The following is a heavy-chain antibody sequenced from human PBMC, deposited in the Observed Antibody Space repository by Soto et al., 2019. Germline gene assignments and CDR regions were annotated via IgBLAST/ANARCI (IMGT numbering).Heavy chain of an antibody. D-gene: IGHD4-4*01. Sequence: DVQLLESGGGLVQPGGSLRLSCAASGFSFSSYAMVWVRQAPGKGLEWVSVISARGGSSYFADSVKGRFTISRDNSKNVLSLEMNSLRAEDTAIYFCANGSIEYSAAVDNWGQGTLVLVSS. CDR2: ISARGGSS. CDR1: GFSFSSYA. V-gene: IGHV3-23*01. CDR3: ANGSIEYSAAVDN. J-gene: IGHJ4*02.